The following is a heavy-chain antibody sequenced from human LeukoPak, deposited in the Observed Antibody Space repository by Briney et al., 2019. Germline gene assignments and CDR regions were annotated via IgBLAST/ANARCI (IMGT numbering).Heavy chain of an antibody. Sequence: PGGSLRLSCAASGFTFSYYGLSWVRQAPGKGLEWVSGFGHNGDITYSDSVKGRFTISRDNSKNTLYLQMNSLRAEDTAVYYCAKGLNRNDYGDYGYWGQGTLVTVSS. J-gene: IGHJ4*02. D-gene: IGHD4-17*01. CDR1: GFTFSYYG. CDR3: AKGLNRNDYGDYGY. CDR2: FGHNGDIT. V-gene: IGHV3-23*01.